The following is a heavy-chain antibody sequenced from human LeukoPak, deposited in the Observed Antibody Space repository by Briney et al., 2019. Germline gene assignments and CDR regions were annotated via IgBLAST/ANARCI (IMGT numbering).Heavy chain of an antibody. V-gene: IGHV3-23*01. CDR3: AKDRGWERDRYYFDY. J-gene: IGHJ4*02. CDR2: IGSSGDGT. D-gene: IGHD1-26*01. Sequence: GGSLRLSYAASGFTFSNYAISWVRQAPGKGLEWVSGIGSSGDGTYYVDSVKGRFTISRDTSKSTLYLQMNSLRVEDTAVYYCAKDRGWERDRYYFDYWGQGTLVTVSS. CDR1: GFTFSNYA.